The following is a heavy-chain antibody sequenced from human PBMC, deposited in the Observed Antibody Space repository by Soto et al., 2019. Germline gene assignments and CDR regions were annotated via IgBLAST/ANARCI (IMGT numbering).Heavy chain of an antibody. CDR2: ISYDGSNK. V-gene: IGHV3-30-3*01. D-gene: IGHD6-13*01. CDR3: ARGGERAAAGTFNGMDV. J-gene: IGHJ6*02. CDR1: GFTFSSYA. Sequence: QVQLVASGGGVVQPGRSLRLSCAASGFTFSSYAMHWVRQAPGKGLEWVAVISYDGSNKYYADSVKGRFTISRDNSKNTLYLQMNSLRAEDTAVYYCARGGERAAAGTFNGMDVWGQGTTVTVSS.